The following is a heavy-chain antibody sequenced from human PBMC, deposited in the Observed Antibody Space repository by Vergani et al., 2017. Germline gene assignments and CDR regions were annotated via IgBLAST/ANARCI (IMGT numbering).Heavy chain of an antibody. V-gene: IGHV4-39*07. D-gene: IGHD3-22*01. J-gene: IGHJ4*02. Sequence: QLHLQESGPGLVKPSETLSLTCTVSGGPISSSSYYWGSTRQPPGKGLAWIGSNYYSGSTYYNPSLKSRVTISVDTSKDQFSLKLGSVTAADTAVYYCARDCGYNDSSGDYDYWGQGTLVTVSS. CDR2: NYYSGST. CDR1: GGPISSSSYY. CDR3: ARDCGYNDSSGDYDY.